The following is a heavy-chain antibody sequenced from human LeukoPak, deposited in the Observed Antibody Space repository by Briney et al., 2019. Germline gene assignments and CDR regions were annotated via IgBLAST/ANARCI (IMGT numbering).Heavy chain of an antibody. D-gene: IGHD4-17*01. Sequence: PGGSLRLSCAASGFTFDDYAMHWVRQAPGKGLEWVSGISWNSGSIGYADSVKGRFTISRDNAKNSLYLQMNSLRAEDTALYYCARGYGDFRVEGRYFHSWGQGTLVTVSS. J-gene: IGHJ4*02. CDR3: ARGYGDFRVEGRYFHS. CDR2: ISWNSGSI. CDR1: GFTFDDYA. V-gene: IGHV3-9*01.